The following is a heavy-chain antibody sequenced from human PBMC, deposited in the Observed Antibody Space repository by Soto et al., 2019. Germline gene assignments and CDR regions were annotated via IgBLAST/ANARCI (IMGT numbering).Heavy chain of an antibody. CDR3: AKDRLGGGLDY. Sequence: EVQLLQSEGGLVQPAGSLRLSCAASGFIFSNYAMIWVRQAPGKGLEWVSIVTRRGDTTYYADSVKGRFTISRDNSKNTLYLQVNSLTAEDTAVYYCAKDRLGGGLDYWGQGTLVSVSS. D-gene: IGHD3-16*01. CDR1: GFIFSNYA. V-gene: IGHV3-23*01. CDR2: VTRRGDTT. J-gene: IGHJ4*02.